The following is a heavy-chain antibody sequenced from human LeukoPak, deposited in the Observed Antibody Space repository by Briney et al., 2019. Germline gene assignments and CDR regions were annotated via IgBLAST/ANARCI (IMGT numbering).Heavy chain of an antibody. CDR2: INPRGGST. Sequence: ASVKVSCKASGYTFTSYYMHWVRQAPGQGLEWMGIINPRGGSTSYARKFQGRVTMTRDTSTSTVYMELSSLRSEDTAVYYCAREGSGWPFDYWGQGTLVTVSS. CDR1: GYTFTSYY. V-gene: IGHV1-46*03. J-gene: IGHJ4*02. D-gene: IGHD6-19*01. CDR3: AREGSGWPFDY.